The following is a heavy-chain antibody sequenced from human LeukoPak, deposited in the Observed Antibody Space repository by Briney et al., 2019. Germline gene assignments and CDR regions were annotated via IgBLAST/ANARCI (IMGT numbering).Heavy chain of an antibody. CDR2: IYYTGST. V-gene: IGHV4-59*12. CDR3: ARRKRLVRERYFDY. D-gene: IGHD6-19*01. Sequence: SETLSLTCTVSGGSISNYYWSWIRQPPGKGLECIGYIYYTGSTNYNPSLKSRVTISVDTSKNQFSLKLNSVTAADTAVYYCARRKRLVRERYFDYWGQGTLVTVSS. J-gene: IGHJ4*02. CDR1: GGSISNYY.